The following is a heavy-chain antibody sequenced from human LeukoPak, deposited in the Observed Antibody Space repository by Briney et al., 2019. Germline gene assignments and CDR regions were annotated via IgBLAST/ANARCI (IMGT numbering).Heavy chain of an antibody. J-gene: IGHJ4*02. CDR3: ASPSSRSTATYGDYSY. D-gene: IGHD4-17*01. V-gene: IGHV3-21*01. Sequence: GGSLRLSCAASRFTFSSYSMNWVRQAPGKGLEWVSSISSSSSYIYYADSVKGRFTISRDNAKNSLYLQMNSLRAEDTAAYYCASPSSRSTATYGDYSYWGQGTLVTVSS. CDR2: ISSSSSYI. CDR1: RFTFSSYS.